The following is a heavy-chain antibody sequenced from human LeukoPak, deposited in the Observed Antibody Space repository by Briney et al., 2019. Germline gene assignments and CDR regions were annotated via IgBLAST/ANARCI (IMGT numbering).Heavy chain of an antibody. CDR3: ARSALDTSGTYYNPQPFDY. J-gene: IGHJ4*02. V-gene: IGHV4-59*13. D-gene: IGHD3-10*01. Sequence: SETLSLTCTVSGGSISTYFWSWIRQPPGKGLEWMGYVYYSRSINYNPSLNRRVTISVDTSTNQFSLKLTSVTAADTALYYCARSALDTSGTYYNPQPFDYWGQGTQLTVSS. CDR1: GGSISTYF. CDR2: VYYSRSI.